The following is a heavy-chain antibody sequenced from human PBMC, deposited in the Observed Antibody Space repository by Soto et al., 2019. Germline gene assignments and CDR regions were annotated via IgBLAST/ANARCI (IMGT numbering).Heavy chain of an antibody. V-gene: IGHV3-48*01. D-gene: IGHD3-10*01. J-gene: IGHJ4*02. Sequence: EVQLVESGGGLVQPGGSLRLSCAASGFTFNSYSMNWVRQAPGKGLEWVSYISSSSSTIYYADSVKGRFTISRDNAKNSLYLQMNSLRAEDTAVYYCARANYYGSPGDFDYWGQGTLVTVSS. CDR1: GFTFNSYS. CDR2: ISSSSSTI. CDR3: ARANYYGSPGDFDY.